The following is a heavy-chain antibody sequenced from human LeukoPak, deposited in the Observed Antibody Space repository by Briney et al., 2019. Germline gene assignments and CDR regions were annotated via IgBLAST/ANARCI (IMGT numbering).Heavy chain of an antibody. V-gene: IGHV4-38-2*02. CDR2: IYHSGSP. Sequence: SETLSLTCAVSGYSISSASYWGWIRQPPGKGLEWIGNIYHSGSPYYNPSLKSRVTISVDTSKNQFSLKLSSVTAADTAVYYCARDGRLGTYYYYYYMDVWGKGTTVTVSS. D-gene: IGHD1-14*01. CDR1: GYSISSASY. J-gene: IGHJ6*03. CDR3: ARDGRLGTYYYYYYMDV.